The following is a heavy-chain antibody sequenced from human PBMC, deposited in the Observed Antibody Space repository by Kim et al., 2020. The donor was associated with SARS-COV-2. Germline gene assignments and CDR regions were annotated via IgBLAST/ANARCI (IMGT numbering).Heavy chain of an antibody. CDR2: ISSSGSFI. CDR3: ARYDSRTYSVAFDF. J-gene: IGHJ2*01. CDR1: GFTLTTCS. V-gene: IGHV3-21*01. Sequence: GGSLRLSCAASGFTLTTCSMNWVRQAPGKGLEWVSSISSSGSFIYYADSVKGRFTISRDIAKNSLHLQMDSLRAEDTAVYYCARYDSRTYSVAFDFWGR. D-gene: IGHD3-22*01.